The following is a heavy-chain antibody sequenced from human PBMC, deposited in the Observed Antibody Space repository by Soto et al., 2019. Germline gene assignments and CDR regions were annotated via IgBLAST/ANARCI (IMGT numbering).Heavy chain of an antibody. CDR1: GFTFSSYW. D-gene: IGHD1-7*01. CDR3: ARDGAGTTGAFDI. CDR2: INRDGSST. V-gene: IGHV3-74*01. Sequence: GGSLRLSCAASGFTFSSYWMHWVRQAPGKGLVWVSRINRDGSSTSYADSVKGRFTISRDNAKNTLYLQMNSLRAEDTAVYYCARDGAGTTGAFDIWGQGTMVTVSS. J-gene: IGHJ3*02.